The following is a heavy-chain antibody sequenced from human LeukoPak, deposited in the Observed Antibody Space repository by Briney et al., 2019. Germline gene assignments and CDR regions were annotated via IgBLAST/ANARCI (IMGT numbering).Heavy chain of an antibody. CDR2: IYNSGST. CDR1: GASISSGGYY. CDR3: ARTDRSSGFDY. J-gene: IGHJ4*02. Sequence: SETLSLTCTVSGASISSGGYYWSWIRQHPGKGLEWIGYIYNSGSTYYNPSLKSRVTLSVDTSKNQFSLKLSSVTAADTAAYYCARTDRSSGFDYWGQGTLVTVSS. V-gene: IGHV4-31*03.